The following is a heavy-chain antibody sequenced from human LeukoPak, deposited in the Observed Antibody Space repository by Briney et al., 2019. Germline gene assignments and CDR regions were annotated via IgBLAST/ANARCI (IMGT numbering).Heavy chain of an antibody. V-gene: IGHV3-48*03. CDR3: ARVPAGVIGMKDAFDI. J-gene: IGHJ3*02. D-gene: IGHD3-16*02. Sequence: GGSLRLSCAASGFTFSSYEVNWVRQAPGKGLEWVSYISSSGSTIYYADSVKGRFTISRDNAKNSLYLQMNSLRAEDTAVYYCARVPAGVIGMKDAFDIWGQGTMVTVSS. CDR2: ISSSGSTI. CDR1: GFTFSSYE.